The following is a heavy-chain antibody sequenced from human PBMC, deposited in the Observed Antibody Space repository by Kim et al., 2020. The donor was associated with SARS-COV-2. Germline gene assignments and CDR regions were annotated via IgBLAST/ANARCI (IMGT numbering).Heavy chain of an antibody. V-gene: IGHV3-23*01. D-gene: IGHD3-10*01. CDR2: ITSGGTT. J-gene: IGHJ6*02. CDR3: AKGTSYYGFRHGMDV. CDR1: GFTFSSDA. Sequence: GGSLRLSCAASGFTFSSDALNWVRQAPGKGLEWVSTITSGGTTLYADSAKGRFTISSDNSKNTLYLQMNSLRAEDTAVYYCAKGTSYYGFRHGMDVWGLG.